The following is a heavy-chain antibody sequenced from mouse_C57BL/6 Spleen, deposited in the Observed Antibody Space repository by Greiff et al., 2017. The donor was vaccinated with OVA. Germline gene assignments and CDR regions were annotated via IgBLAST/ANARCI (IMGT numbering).Heavy chain of an antibody. J-gene: IGHJ3*01. V-gene: IGHV5-17*01. CDR3: ARGGSRRFAY. Sequence: EVKVEESGGGLVKPGGSLKLSCAASGFTFSDYGMHWVRQAPEKGLEWVAYISSGSSTIYYADTVKGRFTISRDNAKNTLFLQMTSLRSEDTAMYYCARGGSRRFAYWGQGTLVTVSA. CDR1: GFTFSDYG. CDR2: ISSGSSTI. D-gene: IGHD1-1*01.